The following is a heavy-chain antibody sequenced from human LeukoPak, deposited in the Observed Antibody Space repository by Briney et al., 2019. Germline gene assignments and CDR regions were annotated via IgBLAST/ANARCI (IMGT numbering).Heavy chain of an antibody. CDR1: GYIFTGYY. D-gene: IGHD6-19*01. V-gene: IGHV7-4-1*02. J-gene: IGHJ3*02. CDR3: ARVKRAVTSTGEAFDI. CDR2: INTNTGNP. Sequence: ASVKVSCKASGYIFTGYYMHWVRQAPGQGLEWMGWINTNTGNPTYAQGFTGRFVFSLDTSVSTAYLQISSLKAADTTLYYCARVKRAVTSTGEAFDIWGLGTMVTVSS.